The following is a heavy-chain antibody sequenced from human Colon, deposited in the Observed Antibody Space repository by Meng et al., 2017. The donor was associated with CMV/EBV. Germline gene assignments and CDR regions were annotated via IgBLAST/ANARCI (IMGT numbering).Heavy chain of an antibody. Sequence: GGSLRLSCAASGFTFSSYAMTWVRQAPGKGLEWVSVIYSGGSTYYADSVKGRFTISRDNSKNTLYLQMNSLRAEDTAVYYCAKRTANWGPFDYWGQGTLVTVSS. CDR1: GFTFSSYA. J-gene: IGHJ4*02. CDR2: IYSGGST. V-gene: IGHV3-23*03. CDR3: AKRTANWGPFDY. D-gene: IGHD7-27*01.